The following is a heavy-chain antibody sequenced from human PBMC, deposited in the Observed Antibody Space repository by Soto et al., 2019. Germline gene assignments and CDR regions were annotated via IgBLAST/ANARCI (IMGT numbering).Heavy chain of an antibody. CDR2: INYSGTI. Sequence: SETLSLTCTVSGASIRSSSYYWGWIRQPPGKGLERIGSINYSGTIYYNTSLKSRVTISVDTSKNQLSLKLTSVTAADTAVYYCARGGGSPYHDHEFDYWGQGILVTVSS. CDR1: GASIRSSSYY. V-gene: IGHV4-39*07. CDR3: ARGGGSPYHDHEFDY. J-gene: IGHJ4*02. D-gene: IGHD2-2*01.